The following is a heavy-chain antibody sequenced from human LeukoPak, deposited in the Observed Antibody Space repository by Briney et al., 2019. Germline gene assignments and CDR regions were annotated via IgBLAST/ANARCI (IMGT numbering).Heavy chain of an antibody. Sequence: ASVKVSCKASEYIFTGYYMHWVRQAPGQGLEWMGRINPNSGGTNYAQKFQGRVTMTRDTSISTAYMELSRLRSDDTAVYYCAREKVRQSGMDVWGQGTTVTVSS. V-gene: IGHV1-2*06. CDR3: AREKVRQSGMDV. J-gene: IGHJ6*02. CDR2: INPNSGGT. D-gene: IGHD2-2*01. CDR1: EYIFTGYY.